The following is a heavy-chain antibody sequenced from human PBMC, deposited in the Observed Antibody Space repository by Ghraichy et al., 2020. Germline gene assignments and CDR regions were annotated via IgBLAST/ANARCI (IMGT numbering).Heavy chain of an antibody. CDR3: AKVLPSDQWLAGAFDI. V-gene: IGHV3-23*01. J-gene: IGHJ3*02. CDR2: ISGSGGNA. Sequence: GGSLRLSCAASGFTFSSYAMSWVRQAPGKGLEWVSAISGSGGNAYYADSVKGRFTISRDNSKNTLYLQMKSLSAEDTAVYYCAKVLPSDQWLAGAFDIWGQGTMVTVSS. D-gene: IGHD6-19*01. CDR1: GFTFSSYA.